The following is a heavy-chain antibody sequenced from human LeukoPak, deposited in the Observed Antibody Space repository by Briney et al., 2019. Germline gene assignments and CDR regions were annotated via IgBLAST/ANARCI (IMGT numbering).Heavy chain of an antibody. Sequence: SVKVSCKASGGTFSNYAINWVRQAPGQGLEWMGGITPIFGTANYAQRFQGRVTITADESTSTAYMELSSLRSEDTAVYYCTRWAGYCSITNCYTAFDYWGQGTLVTVSS. V-gene: IGHV1-69*13. CDR2: ITPIFGTA. CDR1: GGTFSNYA. J-gene: IGHJ4*02. D-gene: IGHD2-2*02. CDR3: TRWAGYCSITNCYTAFDY.